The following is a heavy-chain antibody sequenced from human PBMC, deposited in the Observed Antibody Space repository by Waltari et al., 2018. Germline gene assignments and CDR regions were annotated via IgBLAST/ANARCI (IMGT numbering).Heavy chain of an antibody. CDR3: ARANAAPAPYSSSWGWFDP. J-gene: IGHJ5*02. CDR2: TYYRSKWYN. CDR1: GDSVSSNSAA. D-gene: IGHD6-13*01. Sequence: QVQLQQSGPGLVKPSQTLSLTCAIPGDSVSSNSAAWQWLRPSPSLGLEWLGRTYYRSKWYNDYAVSVKSRITINPDTSKNQFSLQLNSVTPEDTAVYYCARANAAPAPYSSSWGWFDPWGQGTLVTVSS. V-gene: IGHV6-1*01.